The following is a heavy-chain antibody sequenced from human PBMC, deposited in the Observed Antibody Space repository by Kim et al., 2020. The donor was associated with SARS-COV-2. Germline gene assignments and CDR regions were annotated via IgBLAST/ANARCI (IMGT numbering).Heavy chain of an antibody. Sequence: ASVKVSCKASGYTFSNYDINWVRQATGQGLEWMGWMNPNSGNTDYAQKFQGRVTMTRNTSMTTAYMGLSNLRSDDTAVYYCARGLGSRGLTMVRGVVILWGQGTLVTVSS. V-gene: IGHV1-8*01. D-gene: IGHD3-10*01. CDR1: GYTFSNYD. CDR2: MNPNSGNT. CDR3: ARGLGSRGLTMVRGVVIL. J-gene: IGHJ4*02.